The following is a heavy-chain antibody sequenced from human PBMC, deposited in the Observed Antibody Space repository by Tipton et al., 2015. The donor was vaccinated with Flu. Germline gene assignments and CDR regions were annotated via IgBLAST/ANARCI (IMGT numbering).Heavy chain of an antibody. V-gene: IGHV4-4*07. D-gene: IGHD5-12*01. CDR2: ISTSGST. J-gene: IGHJ3*02. Sequence: TLSLTCTVAGGSISTSYWSWIRQPAGKGLEWIGRISTSGSTNYNASLESRVTLSRDTSKNHISLRLRSATAADTALYYCARDLRGYSGYTGGDAFDMWGRGFMVFVSS. CDR1: GGSISTSY. CDR3: ARDLRGYSGYTGGDAFDM.